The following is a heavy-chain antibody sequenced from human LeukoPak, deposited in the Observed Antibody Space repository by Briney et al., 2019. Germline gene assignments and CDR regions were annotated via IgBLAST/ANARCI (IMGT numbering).Heavy chain of an antibody. CDR2: TYYRSQFYN. CDR3: ARGTAFDI. Sequence: SQTLSLTCAISGDSVSSTNVGWNWIRQSPSSGLEWLGGTYYRSQFYNDYADSVKGRITITPDTSKNQLSLQLSSLTPDDTAVYYCARGTAFDIWGQGTMVTVSS. V-gene: IGHV6-1*01. CDR1: GDSVSSTNVG. D-gene: IGHD1-14*01. J-gene: IGHJ3*02.